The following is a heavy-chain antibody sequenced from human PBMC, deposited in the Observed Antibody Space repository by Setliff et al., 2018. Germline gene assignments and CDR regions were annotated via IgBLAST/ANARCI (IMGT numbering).Heavy chain of an antibody. CDR3: ARSNMGNYYDSGRYYYYYYMDV. Sequence: PSETLSLTCTVSGGSISSDYWMWIRQPPGKGLEWIGYIFYSGSTNYNPALKSRVTISKDTSKNQFSLRLNSVTAADTAVYYCARSNMGNYYDSGRYYYYYYMDVWGKGTTVTVSS. V-gene: IGHV4-59*01. CDR2: IFYSGST. CDR1: GGSISSDY. D-gene: IGHD3-10*01. J-gene: IGHJ6*03.